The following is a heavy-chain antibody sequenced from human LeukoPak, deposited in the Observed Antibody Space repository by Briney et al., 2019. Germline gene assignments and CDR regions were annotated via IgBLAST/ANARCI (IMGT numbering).Heavy chain of an antibody. D-gene: IGHD6-13*01. Sequence: SETLSLTCAVYGVSFSGYYWSWIRQPPGKGLEWIGEINHSGSTNYNPSLKSRVTISVDTSKNQFSLKLSSVTAADTAVYYCARGRSAAGISRFAYWGQGTLVTVSS. CDR2: INHSGST. J-gene: IGHJ4*02. V-gene: IGHV4-34*01. CDR3: ARGRSAAGISRFAY. CDR1: GVSFSGYY.